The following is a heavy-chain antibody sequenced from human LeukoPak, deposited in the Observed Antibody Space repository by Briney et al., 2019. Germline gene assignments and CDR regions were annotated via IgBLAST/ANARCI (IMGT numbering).Heavy chain of an antibody. Sequence: GGSLRLSCAASGITFSSYAMSWVRQAPGKGLEWVSVISGSGGTTYYADSVKDRLTISRDNSKNTLYLQMSSLRAEDTAVYYCAKKAGSRTDQYPLDYWGQGTLVTVSS. V-gene: IGHV3-23*01. J-gene: IGHJ4*02. D-gene: IGHD2-15*01. CDR3: AKKAGSRTDQYPLDY. CDR1: GITFSSYA. CDR2: ISGSGGTT.